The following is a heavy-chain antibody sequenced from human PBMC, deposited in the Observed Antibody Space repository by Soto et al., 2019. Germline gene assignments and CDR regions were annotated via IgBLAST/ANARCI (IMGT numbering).Heavy chain of an antibody. D-gene: IGHD6-13*01. Sequence: QVQLQQWGAGLLKPSETLSLTCAVYGGSFSGYYWSWIRQPPGKGLEWIGEINHSGSTNYNPSLKSRVTISVDTSKNQFSLKLSSVTAADTAVYYCARGGIAAAGFPARNYYYDMDVWGKGSTVTVSS. J-gene: IGHJ6*03. CDR2: INHSGST. V-gene: IGHV4-34*01. CDR3: ARGGIAAAGFPARNYYYDMDV. CDR1: GGSFSGYY.